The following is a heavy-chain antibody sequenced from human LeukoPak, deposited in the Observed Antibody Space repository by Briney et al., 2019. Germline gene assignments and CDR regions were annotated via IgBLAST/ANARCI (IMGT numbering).Heavy chain of an antibody. CDR3: GKLFYSSGMYHFDY. J-gene: IGHJ4*02. Sequence: PEGSLRPSCATSGFTFSSSAMSCVRQPPGKGLAWVSTISGSGGGTYYADSVKGRFTISRDNSKNTLYQQMNSLRAEDTAVFYCGKLFYSSGMYHFDYWGQGTLVTVSS. D-gene: IGHD3-10*01. CDR2: ISGSGGGT. V-gene: IGHV3-23*01. CDR1: GFTFSSSA.